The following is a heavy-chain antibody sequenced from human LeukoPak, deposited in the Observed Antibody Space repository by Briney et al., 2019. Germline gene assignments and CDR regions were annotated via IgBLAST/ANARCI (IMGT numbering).Heavy chain of an antibody. V-gene: IGHV3-23*01. J-gene: IGHJ4*02. CDR2: IIGNGHAT. Sequence: GGSLRLSCAASGFTFSNYAMNWVRQAPGKGLEWVSAIIGNGHATYYADSVQGRFTISRDNSKNTVYLQMSSLRADDTAVYYCVKGPSSDIWSYIDYWGQGTLVTVSS. CDR3: VKGPSSDIWSYIDY. CDR1: GFTFSNYA. D-gene: IGHD3-10*01.